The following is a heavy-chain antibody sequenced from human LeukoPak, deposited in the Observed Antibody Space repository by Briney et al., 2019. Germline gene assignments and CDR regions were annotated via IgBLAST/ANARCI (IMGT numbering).Heavy chain of an antibody. CDR2: IYSSGST. Sequence: SETLSLTCTVSGGSISSYYWSWIRQPAGKGLEWIGRIYSSGSTNYSPSLKSRVTMSVDTSKNQFSLKLSSVTAADTAVYYCAGYTYDSGNYLDSWGQGTLVTVSS. CDR1: GGSISSYY. CDR3: AGYTYDSGNYLDS. D-gene: IGHD3-10*01. V-gene: IGHV4-4*07. J-gene: IGHJ4*02.